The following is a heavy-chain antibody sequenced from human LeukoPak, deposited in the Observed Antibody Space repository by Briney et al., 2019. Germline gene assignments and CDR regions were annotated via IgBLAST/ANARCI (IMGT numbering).Heavy chain of an antibody. CDR3: AKAGQACTTTCHRWFDP. V-gene: IGHV3-23*01. CDR1: GFTFTSHA. CDR2: ISVGGDNT. Sequence: PGGSLRLSCAASGFTFTSHAMSWVRQAPGKGLEWVSTISVGGDNTQYADSVKGRFTISRDNSKNTLYLQMNSLRAEDTAIYYCAKAGQACTTTCHRWFDPWGQGTLVTVSS. D-gene: IGHD2-2*01. J-gene: IGHJ5*02.